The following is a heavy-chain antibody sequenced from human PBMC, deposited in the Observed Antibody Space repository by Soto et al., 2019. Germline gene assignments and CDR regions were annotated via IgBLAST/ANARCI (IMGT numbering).Heavy chain of an antibody. D-gene: IGHD3-3*01. Sequence: QVQLVESGGGVVQPGRSLRLSCAASGFTFSSYGMHWVRQAPGKGLEWVAVIWYDGSNKYYEDAVKVRFTISRENSKNTLYLQMNSLRAEDTAVYYCARGPPNHGYYDFWSGYYGTVDYWGQGTLVTVSS. J-gene: IGHJ4*02. CDR2: IWYDGSNK. CDR3: ARGPPNHGYYDFWSGYYGTVDY. V-gene: IGHV3-33*01. CDR1: GFTFSSYG.